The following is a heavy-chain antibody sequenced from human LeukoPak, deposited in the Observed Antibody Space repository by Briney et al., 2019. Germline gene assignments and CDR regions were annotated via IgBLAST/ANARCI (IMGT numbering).Heavy chain of an antibody. CDR1: GYTFTSYH. J-gene: IGHJ4*02. CDR3: LKGGWATIGPPKD. CDR2: INPSGGST. Sequence: ASVKVSCKASGYTFTSYHMHWVRQAPGQGLEWMGIINPSGGSTSYAQKFQGRVTMTRDTSTSTVYMELSSLRPDDSAVYNCLKGGWATIGPPKDWGQGTLVSVSS. D-gene: IGHD5-24*01. V-gene: IGHV1-46*01.